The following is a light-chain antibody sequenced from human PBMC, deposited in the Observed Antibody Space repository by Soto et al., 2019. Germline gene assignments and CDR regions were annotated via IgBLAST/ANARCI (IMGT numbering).Light chain of an antibody. CDR2: AGS. CDR3: VPDLHAPFT. J-gene: IGKJ3*01. Sequence: EIVMTQSPLSLPVTPGEPASISCKSSQSLLHSNGYNYLDWYLQKPGQSPQLLIYAGSNRASVVTRRFSGSGPCTDFTLDITGVQAKDVAVYYCVPDLHAPFTSSPGTKVYI. V-gene: IGKV2-28*01. CDR1: QSLLHSNGYNY.